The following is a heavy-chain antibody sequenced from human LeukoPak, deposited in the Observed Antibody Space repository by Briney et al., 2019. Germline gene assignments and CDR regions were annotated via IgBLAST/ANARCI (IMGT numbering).Heavy chain of an antibody. Sequence: GGSLRLSCAASGFTFSSYAMHWVRQAPGKGLEWVAVISYDGSNKYYADSVKGRFTISRDNSKNTLYLQMNSLRAEDTAVYYCAKERLVVVAASPYFDYWGQGTLVTVSS. D-gene: IGHD2-15*01. CDR3: AKERLVVVAASPYFDY. CDR1: GFTFSSYA. CDR2: ISYDGSNK. J-gene: IGHJ4*02. V-gene: IGHV3-30-3*01.